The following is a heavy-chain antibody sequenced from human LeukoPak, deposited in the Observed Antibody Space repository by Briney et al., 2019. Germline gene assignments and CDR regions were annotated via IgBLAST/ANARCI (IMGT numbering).Heavy chain of an antibody. J-gene: IGHJ4*02. V-gene: IGHV5-51*01. CDR3: ARRDSSSWYVDY. Sequence: KVGESLKISCKGSGYSFTIYWIGWVRQMPGKGLEWMGIIYPGDSNTRYSPSFQGQVTISADKSISAAYLQWSSLKASDTAMYYWARRDSSSWYVDYWGQGTLVTVSS. D-gene: IGHD6-13*01. CDR2: IYPGDSNT. CDR1: GYSFTIYW.